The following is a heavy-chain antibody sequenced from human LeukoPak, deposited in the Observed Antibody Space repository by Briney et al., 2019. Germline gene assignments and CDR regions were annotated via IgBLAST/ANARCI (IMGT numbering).Heavy chain of an antibody. CDR2: IRGKAYGGTT. D-gene: IGHD1-14*01. CDR1: GFTFGDYA. Sequence: GGSLRLSCTASGFTFGDYAMSWVRQAPGKGLEWVGFIRGKAYGGTTEYAASVKGRFTISRDDSKSIAYLQMNSLKTEDTAVYYCSYSGYNDYWGQGTLVTVSS. CDR3: SYSGYNDY. J-gene: IGHJ4*02. V-gene: IGHV3-49*04.